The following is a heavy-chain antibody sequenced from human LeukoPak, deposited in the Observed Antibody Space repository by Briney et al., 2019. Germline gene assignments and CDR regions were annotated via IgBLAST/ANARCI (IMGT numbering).Heavy chain of an antibody. Sequence: ASVKVSCKASGYSFSGNYMHWVRQAPGQGLEWMGWINPNSGGTNYAQKFQGRVTITADKSTSTAYMELSSLRSEDTAVYYCARDQYSSGGDAFDIWGQGTMVTVSS. D-gene: IGHD6-19*01. CDR1: GYSFSGNY. CDR3: ARDQYSSGGDAFDI. CDR2: INPNSGGT. J-gene: IGHJ3*02. V-gene: IGHV1-2*02.